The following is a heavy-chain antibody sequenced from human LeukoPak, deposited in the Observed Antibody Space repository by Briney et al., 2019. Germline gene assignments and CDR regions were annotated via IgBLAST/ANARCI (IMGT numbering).Heavy chain of an antibody. D-gene: IGHD3-16*01. Sequence: PSETLSLTCTVSGGSISSYYWSWIRQPPGKGLEWIGYIYYSGSTNYNPSLKSRVTMSVDTSKNQFSLKLSSVTAADTAVYYCARVTLWYYGMDVWGQGTTVTVSS. CDR3: ARVTLWYYGMDV. CDR2: IYYSGST. V-gene: IGHV4-59*12. CDR1: GGSISSYY. J-gene: IGHJ6*02.